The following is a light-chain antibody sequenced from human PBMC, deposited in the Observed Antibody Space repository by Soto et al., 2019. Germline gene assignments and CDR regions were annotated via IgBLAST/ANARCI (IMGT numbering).Light chain of an antibody. J-gene: IGLJ3*02. CDR2: ANN. CDR3: AAWDDSVKGWV. V-gene: IGLV1-44*01. CDR1: NSNIGRHT. Sequence: QSVLTQPPSASGTPGQRVTISCSGSNSNIGRHTVNWYQQLPGTAPKLLIFANNQRPSGVPDRFSGSKSGTSASLAISGLQSEDEADYYCAAWDDSVKGWVFGGGTKVTVL.